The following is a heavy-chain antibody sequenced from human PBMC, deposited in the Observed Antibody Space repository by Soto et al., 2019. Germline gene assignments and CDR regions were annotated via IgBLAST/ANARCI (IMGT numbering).Heavy chain of an antibody. Sequence: QVQLVQSGAEVKKPGASVKVSCKASGFTFTSYYIHWVRQAPGQGLEWMGIINPSAGRTTYAQKFQGRVTMTRDTSTSTVYMELCSLSSEDTAVYYCARDRPKGDDYGSGTFYTPRYFFDYWGQGTLVTVSS. CDR1: GFTFTSYY. CDR2: INPSAGRT. D-gene: IGHD3-10*01. J-gene: IGHJ4*02. V-gene: IGHV1-46*01. CDR3: ARDRPKGDDYGSGTFYTPRYFFDY.